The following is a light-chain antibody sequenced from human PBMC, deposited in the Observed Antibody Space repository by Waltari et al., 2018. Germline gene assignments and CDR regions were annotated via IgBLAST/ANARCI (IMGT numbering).Light chain of an antibody. CDR1: SSSIGSTT. Sequence: QSVLTQPPSASGTPGQRVTISCSGSSSSIGSTTVNWYQQLPGMAPKLLIYRNNQRPPGVPDRFSGSKSGTSASLAISGLQSEDEADYYCAAWDDSLKGVFGGGTKLTVL. J-gene: IGLJ2*01. V-gene: IGLV1-44*01. CDR3: AAWDDSLKGV. CDR2: RNN.